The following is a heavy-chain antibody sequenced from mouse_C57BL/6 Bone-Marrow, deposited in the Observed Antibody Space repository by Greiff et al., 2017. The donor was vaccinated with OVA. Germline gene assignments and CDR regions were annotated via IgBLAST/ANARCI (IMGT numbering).Heavy chain of an antibody. J-gene: IGHJ4*01. CDR1: GYSITSGYY. D-gene: IGHD4-1*01. CDR2: ISYDGSN. Sequence: EVQLVESGPGLVKPSQSLSLTCSVTGYSITSGYYWNWIRQFPGNKLEWMGYISYDGSNNYNPSLKNRISITRDTSKNQFFLKLNSVTTEDTATYYCASNCYWGQGTSVTVSS. CDR3: ASNCY. V-gene: IGHV3-6*01.